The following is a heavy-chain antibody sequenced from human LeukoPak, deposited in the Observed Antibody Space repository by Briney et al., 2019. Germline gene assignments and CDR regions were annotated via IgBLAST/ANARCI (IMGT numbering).Heavy chain of an antibody. CDR3: ARISSWDSSLFDY. Sequence: SETLSLTCTVSGGSISSSSYHWGWIRQPPGKGLEWIGSIYYSGSTYYNPSLKSRVTISVDTSKNQFSLKLSSVTAADTAVYYCARISSWDSSLFDYWGQGTLVTVSS. D-gene: IGHD6-13*01. CDR1: GGSISSSSYH. CDR2: IYYSGST. V-gene: IGHV4-39*07. J-gene: IGHJ4*02.